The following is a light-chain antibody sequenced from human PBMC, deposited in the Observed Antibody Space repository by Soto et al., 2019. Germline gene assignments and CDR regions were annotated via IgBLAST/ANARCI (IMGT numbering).Light chain of an antibody. CDR3: VSYIESSVTHWV. V-gene: IGLV2-8*01. CDR2: EVS. J-gene: IGLJ3*02. CDR1: YSDVGGYNR. Sequence: QSALTQPPSASGSPGQSISISCTGTYSDVGGYNRVSWYQHHPGKAPKMLIFEVSTRPSGISDRFSGSKSGDTASLTISGLQAEDEADYYCVSYIESSVTHWVFGGGTKLTVL.